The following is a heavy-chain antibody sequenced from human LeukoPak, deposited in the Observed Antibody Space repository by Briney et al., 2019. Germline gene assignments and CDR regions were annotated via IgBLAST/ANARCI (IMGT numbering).Heavy chain of an antibody. CDR1: GFTFSSYS. CDR3: ARLELYGAMDV. V-gene: IGHV3-48*01. J-gene: IGHJ6*03. Sequence: PGGSLRLSCAASGFTFSSYSMNWVRQAPGKGLEWVSYISSSSSTIYYADSVKGRFTISRDNAKNSLYLQMNSLRAEDTAVYYCARLELYGAMDVWGKGTTVTVSS. CDR2: ISSSSSTI. D-gene: IGHD2-8*01.